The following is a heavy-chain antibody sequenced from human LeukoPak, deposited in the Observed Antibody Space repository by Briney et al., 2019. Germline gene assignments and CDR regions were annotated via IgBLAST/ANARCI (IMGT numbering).Heavy chain of an antibody. J-gene: IGHJ4*02. V-gene: IGHV3-23*01. CDR2: INGGGEST. CDR1: GFTFSSYI. D-gene: IGHD6-19*01. Sequence: GGSLRLSCAASGFTFSSYIMSWVRQAPGKGLEWVSSINGGGESTNYAGSVKGRFTISRDNSKNTLDLQVNSLRAEDTATYYCAKGSTYSSGWFHDYWGQGTLITVSS. CDR3: AKGSTYSSGWFHDY.